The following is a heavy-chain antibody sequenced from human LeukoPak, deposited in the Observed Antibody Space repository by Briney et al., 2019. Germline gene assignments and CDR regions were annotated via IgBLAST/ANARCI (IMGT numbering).Heavy chain of an antibody. D-gene: IGHD2-15*01. Sequence: SETLSLTCTVSGGSISSYYWSWIRQPPGKGLEWIGYIYYSGSTNYNPSLKSRVTISVDTSKNQFSLKLSSVTAADTAVYYCAREVAGRTASWGKGPLVTVSS. CDR1: GGSISSYY. V-gene: IGHV4-59*01. CDR2: IYYSGST. J-gene: IGHJ5*02. CDR3: AREVAGRTAS.